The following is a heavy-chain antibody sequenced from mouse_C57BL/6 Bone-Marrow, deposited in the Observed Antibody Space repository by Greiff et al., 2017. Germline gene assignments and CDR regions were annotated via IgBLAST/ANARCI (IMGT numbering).Heavy chain of an antibody. V-gene: IGHV14-4*01. CDR3: TTSGSRVVYYAMDY. J-gene: IGHJ4*01. CDR2: IDPENGDT. D-gene: IGHD1-1*01. Sequence: EVKLVESGAELVRPGASVKLSCTASGFNIKDDYMHWVKQRPEQGLEWIGWIDPENGDTEYASKFQGKATITADTSSNTAYLQLSSLTSEDTAVYYCTTSGSRVVYYAMDYWGQGTSVTVSS. CDR1: GFNIKDDY.